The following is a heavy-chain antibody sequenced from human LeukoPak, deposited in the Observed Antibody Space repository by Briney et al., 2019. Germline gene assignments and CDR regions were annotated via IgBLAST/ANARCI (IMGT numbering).Heavy chain of an antibody. Sequence: ASVKVSCTASGYTFTSYAMHWVRQAPGQRLEWMGWINAGNGNTKYSQEFQGRVTITRDTSASTAYMELSSLRSEDMAVYYCARDSSQQQLVVGGYYFDYWGQGTLVTVSS. CDR3: ARDSSQQQLVVGGYYFDY. CDR2: INAGNGNT. CDR1: GYTFTSYA. V-gene: IGHV1-3*03. J-gene: IGHJ4*02. D-gene: IGHD6-13*01.